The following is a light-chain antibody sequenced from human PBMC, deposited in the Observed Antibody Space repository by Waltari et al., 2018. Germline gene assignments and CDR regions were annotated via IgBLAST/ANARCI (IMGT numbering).Light chain of an antibody. CDR3: QTGGHGSWV. CDR2: VNSDGSH. J-gene: IGLJ3*02. Sequence: QLVLTQSPSASASLGASVKLTCTLSRGHSSNIIAWHQQQPEKGPRYLMKVNSDGSHSKGDEIPDRFSGSSSGAERYLTISSLQSEDEADYYCQTGGHGSWVFGGGTKLTGL. V-gene: IGLV4-69*01. CDR1: RGHSSNI.